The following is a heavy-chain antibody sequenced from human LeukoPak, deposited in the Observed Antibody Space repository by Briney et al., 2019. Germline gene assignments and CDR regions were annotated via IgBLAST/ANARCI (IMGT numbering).Heavy chain of an antibody. Sequence: GGSLRLSCAASGFTFSSYAMHWVPQAPGKGLEGVAVISYDGSNKYYADSVKGRFTISRDNSKNTLYLQMNSLRAEDTAVYYCARSADNSPFVYIPPVDAFDIWGQGTMVTVSS. V-gene: IGHV3-30-3*01. CDR2: ISYDGSNK. J-gene: IGHJ3*02. CDR1: GFTFSSYA. CDR3: ARSADNSPFVYIPPVDAFDI. D-gene: IGHD4-23*01.